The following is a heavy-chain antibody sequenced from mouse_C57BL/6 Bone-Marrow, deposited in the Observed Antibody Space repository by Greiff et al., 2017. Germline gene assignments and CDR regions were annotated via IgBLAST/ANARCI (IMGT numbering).Heavy chain of an antibody. D-gene: IGHD2-5*01. CDR1: GFSLTSYG. CDR3: ARNSNYLFAY. V-gene: IGHV2-2*01. J-gene: IGHJ3*01. CDR2: IWSGGST. Sequence: VQLVESGPGLVQPSQSLSITCTVSGFSLTSYGVHWVRQSPGKGLEWLGVIWSGGSTDYNAAFISRLSISKDNSKSQVFFKMNSLQADDTAIYYCARNSNYLFAYWGQGTLVTVSA.